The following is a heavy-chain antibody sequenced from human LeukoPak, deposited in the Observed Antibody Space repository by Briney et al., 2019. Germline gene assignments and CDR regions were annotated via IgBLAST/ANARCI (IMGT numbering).Heavy chain of an antibody. Sequence: GASVKVSCKASGYTFSSYAISWVRQAPGQGLEWMGGIIPIFGTANYAQKFQGRVTITADESTSTAYMELSSLRSEDTAVYYCARTLYYDFWSGYQRISLYFDYWGQGTLVTVSS. CDR2: IIPIFGTA. CDR1: GYTFSSYA. D-gene: IGHD3-3*01. J-gene: IGHJ4*02. V-gene: IGHV1-69*13. CDR3: ARTLYYDFWSGYQRISLYFDY.